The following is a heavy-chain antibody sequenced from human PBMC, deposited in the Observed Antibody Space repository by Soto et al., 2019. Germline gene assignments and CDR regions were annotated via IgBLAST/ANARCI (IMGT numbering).Heavy chain of an antibody. CDR3: ARDVGAYYDFWSGYYEFDY. D-gene: IGHD3-3*01. V-gene: IGHV3-7*01. J-gene: IGHJ4*02. CDR1: GFTFSSYW. CDR2: IKQDGSEK. Sequence: GGSLRLSCAASGFTFSSYWMSWVRQAPGKGLEWVANIKQDGSEKYYVDSVKGRFTISRDNAKNSLYLQMNSLRAEDTAVYYCARDVGAYYDFWSGYYEFDYWGQGTLVTVSS.